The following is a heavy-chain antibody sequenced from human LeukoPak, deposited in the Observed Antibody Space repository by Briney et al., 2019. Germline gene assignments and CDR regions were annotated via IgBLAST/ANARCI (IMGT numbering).Heavy chain of an antibody. CDR3: ALGDRYVAFNY. J-gene: IGHJ4*02. V-gene: IGHV3-23*01. D-gene: IGHD3-16*01. CDR1: GFTFSSYW. Sequence: GGSLRLSCAASGFTFSSYWMHWVRQAPGKGLEWVSAISGSGGSTYYADSVKGRFTISRDNSKNTLYLQMNSLRAEDTAVYYCALGDRYVAFNYWGQGTLVTVSS. CDR2: ISGSGGST.